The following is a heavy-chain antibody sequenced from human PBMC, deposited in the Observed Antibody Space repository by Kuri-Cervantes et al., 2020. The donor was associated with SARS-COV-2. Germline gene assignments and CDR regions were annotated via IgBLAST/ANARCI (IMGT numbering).Heavy chain of an antibody. CDR2: ISAYNGNT. CDR3: AREIYDFWSGYFDY. D-gene: IGHD3-3*01. CDR1: GYTFTSYG. J-gene: IGHJ4*02. V-gene: IGHV1-18*01. Sequence: ASVKVSCKASGYTFTSYGISWARQAPGQGLEWMGWISAYNGNTNYAQKLQGRVTMTTDTSTSTAYMELRSLRSDDTAVYYCAREIYDFWSGYFDYWGQGTLVTVSS.